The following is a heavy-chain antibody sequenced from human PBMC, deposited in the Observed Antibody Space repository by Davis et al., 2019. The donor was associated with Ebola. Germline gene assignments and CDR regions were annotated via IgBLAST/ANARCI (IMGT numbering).Heavy chain of an antibody. CDR2: IKQDGSEK. V-gene: IGHV3-7*01. CDR3: ARKLLTYYYYGMDV. J-gene: IGHJ6*02. CDR1: GFTFSDYY. Sequence: PGGSLRLSCAASGFTFSDYYMSWIRQAPGKGLEWVANIKQDGSEKYYVDSVKGRFTISRDNAKNSLYLQMNSLRAEDTAVYYCARKLLTYYYYGMDVWGQGTTVTVSS. D-gene: IGHD3-10*01.